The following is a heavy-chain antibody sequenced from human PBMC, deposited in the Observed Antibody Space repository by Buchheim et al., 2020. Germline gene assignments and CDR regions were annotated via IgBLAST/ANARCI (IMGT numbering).Heavy chain of an antibody. D-gene: IGHD6-25*01. J-gene: IGHJ6*02. CDR2: INHSGST. CDR3: AEVGYYYFYYGMDV. CDR1: GGSFSGYY. Sequence: QVQLQQWGAGLLKPSETLSLTCAVYGGSFSGYYWSWIRQPPGKGLEWIGEINHSGSTNYNPSLKSRVTISVDTSKNQFSLELSSVTAADTAVYCCAEVGYYYFYYGMDVWGQGTT. V-gene: IGHV4-34*01.